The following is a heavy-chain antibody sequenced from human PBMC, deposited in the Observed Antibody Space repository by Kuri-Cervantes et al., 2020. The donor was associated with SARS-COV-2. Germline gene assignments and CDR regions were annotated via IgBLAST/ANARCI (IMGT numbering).Heavy chain of an antibody. D-gene: IGHD6-19*01. CDR3: ARHFNGWIRNYYYGMDV. CDR2: IYYSGST. CDR1: GFTFSDYY. V-gene: IGHV4-38-2*01. J-gene: IGHJ6*02. Sequence: ESLKISCAASGFTFSDYYMNWVRQAPGKGLEWIGSIYYSGSTYYNPSLKSRVTISVDTSKNQFSLKLSSVTAADTAVYYCARHFNGWIRNYYYGMDVWGQGTTVTVYS.